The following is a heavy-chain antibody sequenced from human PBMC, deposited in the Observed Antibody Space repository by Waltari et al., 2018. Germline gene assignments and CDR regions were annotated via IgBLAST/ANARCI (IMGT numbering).Heavy chain of an antibody. CDR2: ISSSGSTI. J-gene: IGHJ4*02. D-gene: IGHD6-19*01. Sequence: EVQLVESGGGLVQPGGSLRPACAASGIPLCSYELNWVREAPGKGLEWVSYISSSGSTIYYADSVKGRFTISRYNAKNSLYLQMNSLRAEDTAVYYCATGYHSSGWYDFDYWGQGTLVTVSS. CDR3: ATGYHSSGWYDFDY. V-gene: IGHV3-48*03. CDR1: GIPLCSYE.